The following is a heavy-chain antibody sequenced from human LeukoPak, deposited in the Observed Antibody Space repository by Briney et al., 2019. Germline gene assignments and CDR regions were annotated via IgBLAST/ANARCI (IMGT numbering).Heavy chain of an antibody. CDR3: ARETYRLGELLADY. CDR1: GGTFSSYT. V-gene: IGHV1-69*04. D-gene: IGHD3-10*01. J-gene: IGHJ4*02. CDR2: IIPILGIA. Sequence: SVKVSCKACGGTFSSYTISWVRQAPGQGLEWMGRIIPILGIANYAQKFQGRVTITADRSTSTAYMELSSLRSEDTAVYYCARETYRLGELLADYWGQGTLVTVSS.